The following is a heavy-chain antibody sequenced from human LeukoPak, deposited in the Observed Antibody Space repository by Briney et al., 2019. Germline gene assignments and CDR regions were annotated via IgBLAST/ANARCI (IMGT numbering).Heavy chain of an antibody. J-gene: IGHJ5*02. CDR1: GYTFTSYA. CDR3: ARERPPGIVGATKRNWFDP. V-gene: IGHV3-30-3*01. D-gene: IGHD1-26*01. CDR2: ISYDGSNK. Sequence: SCKASGYTFTSYAMHWVRQAPGKGLEWVAVISYDGSNKYYADSVKGRFTISRDNSKNTLYLQMNSLRAEDTAVYYCARERPPGIVGATKRNWFDPWGQGTLVTVSS.